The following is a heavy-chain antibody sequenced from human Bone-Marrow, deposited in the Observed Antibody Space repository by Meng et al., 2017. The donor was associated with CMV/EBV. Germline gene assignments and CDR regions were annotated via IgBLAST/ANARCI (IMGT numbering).Heavy chain of an antibody. D-gene: IGHD3-9*01. CDR1: GFTFNDFA. Sequence: GGSLRLSCAASGFTFNDFAMHWVRQVPGKGLEWLSLIGWDGNSAYYADAVKGRFTISRDNAKNSLYLQMNSLRAEDTAVHYCARAKLLRYFDWLPPIRDYYYGMDVWGQGTTVTVSS. CDR2: IGWDGNSA. CDR3: ARAKLLRYFDWLPPIRDYYYGMDV. V-gene: IGHV3-43D*03. J-gene: IGHJ6*02.